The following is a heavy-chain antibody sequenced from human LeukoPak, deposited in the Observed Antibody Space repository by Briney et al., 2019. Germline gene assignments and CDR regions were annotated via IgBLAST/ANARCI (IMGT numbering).Heavy chain of an antibody. J-gene: IGHJ3*02. Sequence: SGGSLRLSCAASGFTFSSHAMSWVRQAPGKGLEWVSYISSSGSTIYYADSVKGRFTISRDNAKNSLYLQMHSLRAEDTAVYYCVRWYDAFDIWGQGTMVTVSS. CDR2: ISSSGSTI. V-gene: IGHV3-48*04. D-gene: IGHD2-15*01. CDR3: VRWYDAFDI. CDR1: GFTFSSHA.